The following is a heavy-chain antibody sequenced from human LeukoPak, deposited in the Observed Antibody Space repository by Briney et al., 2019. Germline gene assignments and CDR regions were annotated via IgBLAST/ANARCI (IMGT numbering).Heavy chain of an antibody. D-gene: IGHD3-10*01. CDR2: MNPNSGNT. V-gene: IGHV1-8*01. CDR3: ARVNRGWFGSQEDY. CDR1: GYTFTSYD. J-gene: IGHJ4*02. Sequence: ASVEVSCKASGYTFTSYDINWVRQATGQGLEWMGWMNPNSGNTGYAQKFQGRVTMTRNTSISTAYMELSSLRSEDTAVYYCARVNRGWFGSQEDYWGQGTLVTVSS.